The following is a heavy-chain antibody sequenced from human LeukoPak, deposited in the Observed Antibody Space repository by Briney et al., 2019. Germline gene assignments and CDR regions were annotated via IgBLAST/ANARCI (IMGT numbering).Heavy chain of an antibody. CDR1: GYTFTGHY. V-gene: IGHV1-2*02. J-gene: IGHJ4*02. D-gene: IGHD6-19*01. CDR3: ARHGTHGSGWNIDY. Sequence: ASVRVSCTASGYTFTGHYLHWVRQAPGQGLEWMGWINPNSGVTSYAQRFQGRVAVTRDTSIDTAYMELSMLRSDDTAVYYCARHGTHGSGWNIDYWGQGTLVTVSS. CDR2: INPNSGVT.